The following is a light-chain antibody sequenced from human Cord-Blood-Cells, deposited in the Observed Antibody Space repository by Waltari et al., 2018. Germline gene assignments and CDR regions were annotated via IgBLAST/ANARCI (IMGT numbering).Light chain of an antibody. CDR1: QSVSSSY. J-gene: IGKJ4*01. CDR3: QQYGSSLLT. Sequence: TVFTPSPGPLSLSPRERAALPCRASQSVSSSYLAWYQQKPRQAPRLLIYGASSSATGIPDRFSCSGSGTDFTLTISRLEPEDFAVYYCQQYGSSLLTFGGGTKVEIK. V-gene: IGKV3-20*01. CDR2: GAS.